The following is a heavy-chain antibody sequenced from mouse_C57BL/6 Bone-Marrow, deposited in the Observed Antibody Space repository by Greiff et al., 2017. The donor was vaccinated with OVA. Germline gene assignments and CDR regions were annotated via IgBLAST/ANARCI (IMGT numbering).Heavy chain of an antibody. CDR1: GYTFTSYW. CDR3: RRGMYDGDYGVYYGDY. J-gene: IGHJ2*01. V-gene: IGHV1-5*01. Sequence: EVQLQQSGTVLARPGASVKMSCKTSGYTFTSYWMHWVKQRPGQGLEWIGAIYPGNSDTSYNQKFKGKAKLTAVTSASTAYMELSRLTNEDSAVYYWRRGMYDGDYGVYYGDYWGQGTTLTVSS. D-gene: IGHD2-3*01. CDR2: IYPGNSDT.